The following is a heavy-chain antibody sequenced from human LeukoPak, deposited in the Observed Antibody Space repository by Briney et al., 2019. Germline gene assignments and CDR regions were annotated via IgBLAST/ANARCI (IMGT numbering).Heavy chain of an antibody. CDR2: ISGSGGSA. CDR1: GFTFSSYA. Sequence: QPGGSLRLSCAASGFTFSSYAMSWVRQAPGKGLEWVSAISGSGGSAYYADPVKGRFTISRDNSKNTLYLQMNSLRAEDTAVYYCATYDISTGILLDVWGQGTTVTVSS. D-gene: IGHD3-9*01. J-gene: IGHJ6*02. CDR3: ATYDISTGILLDV. V-gene: IGHV3-23*01.